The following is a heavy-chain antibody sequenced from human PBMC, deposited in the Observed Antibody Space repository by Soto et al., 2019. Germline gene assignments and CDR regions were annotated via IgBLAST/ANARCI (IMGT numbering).Heavy chain of an antibody. D-gene: IGHD3-22*01. J-gene: IGHJ6*02. Sequence: GGSLRLSCAASGFTFSSYDMQWVRQATGKGLEWVSAIGTAGDTYYPGSEKGRFTISRENAKNSLYLQMNSLRAGDTAVYYCARSPPGGYHYYYGMDVWGQGTTVTVSS. CDR1: GFTFSSYD. V-gene: IGHV3-13*04. CDR2: IGTAGDT. CDR3: ARSPPGGYHYYYGMDV.